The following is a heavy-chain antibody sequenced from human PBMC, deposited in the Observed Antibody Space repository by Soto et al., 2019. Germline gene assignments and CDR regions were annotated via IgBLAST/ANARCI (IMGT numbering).Heavy chain of an antibody. CDR1: GFTVSSYD. Sequence: PGGSLRLSCAASGFTVSSYDMHWVRQATGKGLEWVSAIGTAGDTYYPGSVKGRFTISRENAKNSLYLQMNSLRAEDTAVYYCARDVYRHWFDPRGQGTLVTVSS. CDR3: ARDVYRHWFDP. J-gene: IGHJ5*02. CDR2: IGTAGDT. V-gene: IGHV3-13*01.